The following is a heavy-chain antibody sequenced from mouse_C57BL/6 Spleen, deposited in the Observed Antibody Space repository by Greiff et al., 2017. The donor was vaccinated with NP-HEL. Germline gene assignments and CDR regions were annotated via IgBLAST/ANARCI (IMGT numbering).Heavy chain of an antibody. J-gene: IGHJ3*01. Sequence: QVQLQQPGAELVRPGSSVKLSCKASGYTFTSYWMHWVKQRPIQGLEWIGNIDPSDSETHYNQKFKDKATLTVDKSSSTAYMQLSSLTSEDSAVYYCARGEDGYLFAYWGQGTLVTVSA. CDR2: IDPSDSET. CDR3: ARGEDGYLFAY. V-gene: IGHV1-52*01. D-gene: IGHD2-3*01. CDR1: GYTFTSYW.